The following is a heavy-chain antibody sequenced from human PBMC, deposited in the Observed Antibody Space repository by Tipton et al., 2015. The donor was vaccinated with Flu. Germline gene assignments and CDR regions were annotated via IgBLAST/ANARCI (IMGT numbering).Heavy chain of an antibody. CDR3: AKDSKRPTTVTDGRVVDS. Sequence: QLVQSGGGVVQPGRSLRLSCAASGFIFSTYGMHWVRQAPGKGLEWVAVIWYDGSNEYYADSVKGRFTISRDNSKNTLYLQMNSLRTEDTAVYYCAKDSKRPTTVTDGRVVDSWGQGTLVTVSS. V-gene: IGHV3-33*06. CDR1: GFIFSTYG. J-gene: IGHJ4*02. D-gene: IGHD4-17*01. CDR2: IWYDGSNE.